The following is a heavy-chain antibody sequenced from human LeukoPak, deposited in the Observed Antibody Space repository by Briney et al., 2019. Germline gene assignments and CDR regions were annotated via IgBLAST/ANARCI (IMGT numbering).Heavy chain of an antibody. J-gene: IGHJ6*03. CDR3: ARGLKHFVLYYYYIDV. CDR2: INHSGST. Sequence: PSETLSLTCAVYGGSFSGYYWSWIRQPPGKGLEWIGEINHSGSTNYNPALNSRVTISVDTSKKQVSLKMSSVTAADAAVYYCARGLKHFVLYYYYIDVWGNGTTVTVSS. CDR1: GGSFSGYY. D-gene: IGHD6-6*01. V-gene: IGHV4-34*01.